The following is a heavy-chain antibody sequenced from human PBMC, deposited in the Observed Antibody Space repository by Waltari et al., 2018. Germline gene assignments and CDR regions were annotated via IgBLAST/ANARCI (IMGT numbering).Heavy chain of an antibody. D-gene: IGHD1-26*01. CDR3: AKDPPGSYYEGFDH. Sequence: DVQLVESGGGLVQPGGSVRLSCVASGFRFTPVGRSWVRQAPGKGLQWVAAISGGGGDTFYADSVTGRFTISRDNSKNTLYLQMNNLRADDTARYFCAKDPPGSYYEGFDHWGQGTTVNVSS. V-gene: IGHV3-23*04. CDR1: GFRFTPVG. J-gene: IGHJ3*01. CDR2: ISGGGGDT.